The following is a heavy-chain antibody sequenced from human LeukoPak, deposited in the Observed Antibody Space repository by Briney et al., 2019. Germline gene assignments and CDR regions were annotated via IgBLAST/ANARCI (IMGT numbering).Heavy chain of an antibody. CDR3: ARDVEDSDSSGYYHYFDY. Sequence: SQTLSLTCTVSGGSVSSGSYYWTWIRQPAGKGLKWIGRIYTSGSTNYNPSLKSRVTISVDTSKNQFSLKLSSVTAADTAVYYCARDVEDSDSSGYYHYFDYWGQGQLVTVSS. V-gene: IGHV4-61*02. CDR1: GGSVSSGSYY. D-gene: IGHD3-22*01. J-gene: IGHJ4*02. CDR2: IYTSGST.